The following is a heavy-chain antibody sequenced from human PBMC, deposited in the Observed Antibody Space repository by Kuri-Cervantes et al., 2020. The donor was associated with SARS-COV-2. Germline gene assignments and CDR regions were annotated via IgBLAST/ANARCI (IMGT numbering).Heavy chain of an antibody. CDR2: ISSSSSYI. Sequence: GGSLRLSCAASGFTFSSYSMNWVRQAPGKGLEWVSSISSSSSYIYYADSVEGRFTISRDNAKNSLYLQMNSLRAEDTAVYYCARDFEAAAGIYYFDYWGQGTLVTVSS. CDR3: ARDFEAAAGIYYFDY. D-gene: IGHD6-13*01. V-gene: IGHV3-21*01. J-gene: IGHJ4*02. CDR1: GFTFSSYS.